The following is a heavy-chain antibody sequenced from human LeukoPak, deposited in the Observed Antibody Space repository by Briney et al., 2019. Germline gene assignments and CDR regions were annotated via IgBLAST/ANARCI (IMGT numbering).Heavy chain of an antibody. CDR3: ARIGLAAAGSDY. CDR2: INNDGTAT. CDR1: GFTFSAYW. Sequence: GGSLRLSCAASGFTFSAYWMHWVRQVPGKGLVWVSRINNDGTATFFADSVKGRFTISRDNSKNTLYLQMNSLRAEDTAVYYCARIGLAAAGSDYWGQGTLVTVSS. D-gene: IGHD6-13*01. J-gene: IGHJ4*02. V-gene: IGHV3-74*01.